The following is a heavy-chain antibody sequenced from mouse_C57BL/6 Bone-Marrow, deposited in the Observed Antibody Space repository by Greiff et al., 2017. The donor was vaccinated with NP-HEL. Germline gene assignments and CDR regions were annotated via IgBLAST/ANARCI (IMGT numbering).Heavy chain of an antibody. D-gene: IGHD2-1*01. CDR3: ARKPYGNDWYFDV. CDR1: GYTFTSYD. CDR2: IYPRDGST. Sequence: VQLQQSGPELVKPGASVKLSCKASGYTFTSYDINWVKQRPGQGLEWIGWIYPRDGSTKYNEKFKGKATLTVDTSSSTAYMELHSLTSEDSAVYFCARKPYGNDWYFDVWGTGTTVTVSS. J-gene: IGHJ1*03. V-gene: IGHV1-85*01.